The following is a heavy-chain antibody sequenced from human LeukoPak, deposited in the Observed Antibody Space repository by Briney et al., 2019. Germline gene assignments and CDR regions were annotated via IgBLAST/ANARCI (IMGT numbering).Heavy chain of an antibody. V-gene: IGHV1-2*04. CDR2: INPNSGGT. J-gene: IGHJ6*02. CDR3: ARGEGYGGIYGMDV. CDR1: GYTFTGYY. Sequence: ASVKVSCKASGYTFTGYYMHWVRQAPGQGLEWMGWINPNSGGTNYAQKFQGWVTMTRDTSISTAYMELSRLRSDDTAVYYCARGEGYGGIYGMDVWGQGTTVTVSS. D-gene: IGHD4-23*01.